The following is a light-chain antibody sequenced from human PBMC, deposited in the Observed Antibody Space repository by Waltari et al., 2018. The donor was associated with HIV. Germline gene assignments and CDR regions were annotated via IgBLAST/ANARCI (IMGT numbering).Light chain of an antibody. CDR3: QQRSNWRFT. Sequence: EIVMTQSPATLSVSPGERATLSCRASQSVSSNLAWYQQKPGQAPRLLIYDASTRATGIPARFSGSGSGTDFTLTISSLEPEDFAVYYCQQRSNWRFTFGPGTKVDSK. CDR1: QSVSSN. J-gene: IGKJ3*01. CDR2: DAS. V-gene: IGKV3-11*01.